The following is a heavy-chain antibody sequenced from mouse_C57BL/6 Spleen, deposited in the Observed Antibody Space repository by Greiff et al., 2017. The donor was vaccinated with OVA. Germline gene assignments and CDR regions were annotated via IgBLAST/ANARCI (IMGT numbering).Heavy chain of an antibody. V-gene: IGHV1-81*01. CDR3: ARAYGSSYDWYFDV. J-gene: IGHJ1*03. CDR1: GYTFTSYG. D-gene: IGHD1-1*01. CDR2: IYPRSGNT. Sequence: VQLKQSGAELARPGASVKLSCKASGYTFTSYGISWVKQRTGQGLEWIGEIYPRSGNTYYNEKFKGKATLTADKSSSTAYMELRSLTSEDSAVYFCARAYGSSYDWYFDVWGTGTTVTVSS.